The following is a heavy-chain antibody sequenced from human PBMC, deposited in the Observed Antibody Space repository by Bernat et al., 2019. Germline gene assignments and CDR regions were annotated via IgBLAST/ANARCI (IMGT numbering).Heavy chain of an antibody. V-gene: IGHV3-30*04. J-gene: IGHJ6*02. CDR2: ISHDGRNK. CDR1: GFTFTTYA. D-gene: IGHD3-10*01. Sequence: QVQLVESGGGVVQPGRSLRLSCAASGFTFTTYAIHWVRQAPGKGLEWVTVISHDGRNKYYADSVRGRFTISRDNSKNTLYLQMNSLRAEDTALYYCARDLHYYGSGSDNIYYGMDVWGQGTTVTVSS. CDR3: ARDLHYYGSGSDNIYYGMDV.